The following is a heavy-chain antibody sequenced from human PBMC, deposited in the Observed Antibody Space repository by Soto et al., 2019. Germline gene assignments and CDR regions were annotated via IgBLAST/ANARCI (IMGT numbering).Heavy chain of an antibody. CDR3: ARTPLGPHYYDSREDAFDI. J-gene: IGHJ3*02. V-gene: IGHV1-2*04. CDR1: GYTFTGYF. CDR2: INPNSGGT. D-gene: IGHD3-22*01. Sequence: ASVKVSCKASGYTFTGYFMHWVRQAPGQGLEWMGWINPNSGGTNYAQKFQGWVTMTRDTSISTAYMELSRLRSDDTAVYYCARTPLGPHYYDSREDAFDIWGQGTMVTVSS.